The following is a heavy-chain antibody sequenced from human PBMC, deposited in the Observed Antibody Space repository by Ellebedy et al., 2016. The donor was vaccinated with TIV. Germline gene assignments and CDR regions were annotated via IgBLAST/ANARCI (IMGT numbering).Heavy chain of an antibody. CDR2: INHSGST. J-gene: IGHJ4*02. D-gene: IGHD2-2*01. Sequence: SETLSLTXAVYGGSFSGYYWSWIRQPPGKGLEWIGEINHSGSTNYNPSLKSRVTISVDTSKNQFSLKLSSVTAADTAVYYCAIVVVPAAMESRVDYWGQGTLVTVSS. V-gene: IGHV4-34*01. CDR3: AIVVVPAAMESRVDY. CDR1: GGSFSGYY.